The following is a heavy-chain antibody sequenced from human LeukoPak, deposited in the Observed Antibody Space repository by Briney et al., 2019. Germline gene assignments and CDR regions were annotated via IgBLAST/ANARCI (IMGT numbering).Heavy chain of an antibody. CDR3: ARHPLRSNSWYWSGDY. Sequence: GGSLRLSCAASGFTFSTYTMKWVRQAPGKGLQWVSSISSSSSNIYYADSVKGRFTISRDNAKNSLYLQMNSLRAEDTAVYFCARHPLRSNSWYWSGDYWGREPWSPSPQ. D-gene: IGHD6-13*01. CDR1: GFTFSTYT. CDR2: ISSSSSNI. J-gene: IGHJ4*02. V-gene: IGHV3-21*01.